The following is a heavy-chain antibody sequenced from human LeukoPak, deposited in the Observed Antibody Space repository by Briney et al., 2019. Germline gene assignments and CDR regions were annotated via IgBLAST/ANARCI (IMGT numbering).Heavy chain of an antibody. CDR2: ISTDGNEK. CDR1: GFTFSAYV. J-gene: IGHJ4*01. V-gene: IGHV3-30*04. Sequence: PGGSLRLSCAASGFTFSAYVMHWVRQAPGKGLGCVAVISTDGNEKYYADSVKGRFSISRDNSKNTLYLQMSSLRTEDTAVYYCVRDGGYTGGWTYGAGDYWGQGNLVTVSS. D-gene: IGHD2-8*02. CDR3: VRDGGYTGGWTYGAGDY.